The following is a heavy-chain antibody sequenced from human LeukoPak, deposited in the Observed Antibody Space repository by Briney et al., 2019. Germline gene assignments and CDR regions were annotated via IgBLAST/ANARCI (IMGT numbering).Heavy chain of an antibody. V-gene: IGHV1-69*13. Sequence: SVKVSCKASGGTFSSYAISWVRQAPGQGLEWMGGIIPIFGTANYAQKFQGRVTITADESTSIAYMELSSLRSDDTAVYYCARDLSGVTGYTYGRGIDYWGQGTLVTVSS. J-gene: IGHJ4*02. D-gene: IGHD5-18*01. CDR1: GGTFSSYA. CDR3: ARDLSGVTGYTYGRGIDY. CDR2: IIPIFGTA.